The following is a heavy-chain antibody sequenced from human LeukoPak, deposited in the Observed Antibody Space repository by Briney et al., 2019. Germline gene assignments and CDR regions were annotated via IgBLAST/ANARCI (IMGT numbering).Heavy chain of an antibody. D-gene: IGHD2/OR15-2a*01. CDR3: AKGISGPKYYFEY. CDR1: GFTSSNFA. Sequence: PGGSLRLSCAASGFTSSNFAMRWVRQAPGKGLEWVSSITGSGGETFYADSVKGRFTISRDNSKNTLYLQMSSLRAEDTAMYFCAKGISGPKYYFEYWGQGTLVTVSS. V-gene: IGHV3-23*01. CDR2: ITGSGGET. J-gene: IGHJ4*02.